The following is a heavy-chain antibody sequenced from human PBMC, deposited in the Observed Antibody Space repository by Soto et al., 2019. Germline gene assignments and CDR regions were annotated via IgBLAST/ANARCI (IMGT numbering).Heavy chain of an antibody. CDR2: ISAYNGNT. V-gene: IGHV1-18*01. Sequence: QVPLVQSGAEVKKPGASVKVSCKASGYTFTSYGISWVRQAPGQGLEWMGWISAYNGNTNYAQKLQGRVTMTTDTSTSTAYMELRSLRSDDTAVYYCASWGCSGGSCYGGYFQHWGQGTLVTVSS. CDR3: ASWGCSGGSCYGGYFQH. D-gene: IGHD2-15*01. J-gene: IGHJ1*01. CDR1: GYTFTSYG.